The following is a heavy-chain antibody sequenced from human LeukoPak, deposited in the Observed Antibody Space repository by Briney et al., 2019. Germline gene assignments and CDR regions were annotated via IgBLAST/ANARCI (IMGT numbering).Heavy chain of an antibody. CDR3: AREAYCGGDCYSGFDY. J-gene: IGHJ4*02. D-gene: IGHD2-21*02. CDR1: GGSISSYY. CDR2: IYYSGST. Sequence: SETLSLTCTVSGGSISSYYWSWIRQPPGKGLEWMGYIYYSGSTNYNPSLKSRVTISLDTSKNQFSLRPRSVTAADTAVYYCAREAYCGGDCYSGFDYWGQGTLVTVSS. V-gene: IGHV4-59*01.